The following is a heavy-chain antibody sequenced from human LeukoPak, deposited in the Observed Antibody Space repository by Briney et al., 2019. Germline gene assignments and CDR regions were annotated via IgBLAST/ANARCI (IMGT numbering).Heavy chain of an antibody. CDR2: ISAYNGNT. J-gene: IGHJ4*02. D-gene: IGHD6-6*01. V-gene: IGHV1-18*01. Sequence: ASVKVSCKASGYTFTSYGISWVRQAPGQGLEWMGWISAYNGNTNYAQKLQGRVTMTTDTSTSTAYLELRGLRFDDTAVYYCARDLGYSSSFGYWGQGTLVTVSS. CDR1: GYTFTSYG. CDR3: ARDLGYSSSFGY.